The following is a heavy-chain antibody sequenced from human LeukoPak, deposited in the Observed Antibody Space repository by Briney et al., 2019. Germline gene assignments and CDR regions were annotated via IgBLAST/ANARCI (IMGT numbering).Heavy chain of an antibody. CDR3: ARIRSRKWGFDY. CDR1: GGSISSSSYY. CDR2: IEYSGST. Sequence: PSETLSLTCTVSGGSISSSSYYWGWIRQPPGKGLEWIGSIEYSGSTYYNPSLKSRVTISIDTSKHQFSMKLSSVTAADTAVYYCARIRSRKWGFDYWGQGTLVTVSS. J-gene: IGHJ4*02. V-gene: IGHV4-39*01. D-gene: IGHD1-26*01.